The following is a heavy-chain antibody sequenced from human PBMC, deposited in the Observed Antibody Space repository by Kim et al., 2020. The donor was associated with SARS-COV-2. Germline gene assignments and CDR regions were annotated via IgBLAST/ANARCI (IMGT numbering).Heavy chain of an antibody. Sequence: SETLSLTCTVSGGSISSSSYYWGWIRQPPGKGLEWIGSIYYSGSTYYNPSLKSRVTISVDTSKNQFSLKLSSVTAADTAVYYCARRRRGSGSYYPRCSHCFDYWGQGTLVTVSS. CDR3: ARRRRGSGSYYPRCSHCFDY. V-gene: IGHV4-39*01. CDR1: GGSISSSSYY. J-gene: IGHJ4*02. D-gene: IGHD3-10*01. CDR2: IYYSGST.